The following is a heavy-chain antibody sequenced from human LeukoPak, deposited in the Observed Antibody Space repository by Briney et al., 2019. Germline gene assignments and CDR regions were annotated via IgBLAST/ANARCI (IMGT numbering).Heavy chain of an antibody. J-gene: IGHJ5*02. CDR1: GYTFTSYG. D-gene: IGHD3-10*01. Sequence: GASVKVSCKASGYTFTSYGISWVRQAPGQGLERMGWISAYNGNTNYAQKLQGRVTMTTETSTSTAYMELRSLRSDDTAVYYCARRLGYGSGSENWFDPWGQGTLVTVSS. CDR3: ARRLGYGSGSENWFDP. CDR2: ISAYNGNT. V-gene: IGHV1-18*01.